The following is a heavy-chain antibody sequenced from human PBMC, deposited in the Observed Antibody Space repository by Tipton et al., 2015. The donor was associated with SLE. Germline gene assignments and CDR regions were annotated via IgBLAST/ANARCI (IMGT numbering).Heavy chain of an antibody. J-gene: IGHJ6*02. V-gene: IGHV1-2*06. CDR2: INPNSGGT. CDR1: GYTFTDYY. Sequence: QSGPEVKTPGASVKVSCKASGYTFTDYYMNWVRQAPGQGLEWMGRINPNSGGTNYAQKFQGRVTMTRDTSINTAYMELSRLRSDDAAVYYCARLYSGSYYYYYYGMDVWGQGTTVTVSS. CDR3: ARLYSGSYYYYYYGMDV. D-gene: IGHD1-26*01.